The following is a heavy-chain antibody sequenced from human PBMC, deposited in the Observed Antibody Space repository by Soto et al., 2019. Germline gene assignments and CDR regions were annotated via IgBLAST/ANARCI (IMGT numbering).Heavy chain of an antibody. CDR1: GYTFTSYG. V-gene: IGHV1-18*01. Sequence: ASVKVSCKASGYTFTSYGISWVRQAPGQGLEWMGWISAYNGNTNYAQKLQGRVTMTTDTSTSTAYMELRSLRSDDTAVYYYARGLRYCSSTSCYVRIGTVTVLYDAFDIWGQGTMVTVSS. D-gene: IGHD2-2*01. CDR3: ARGLRYCSSTSCYVRIGTVTVLYDAFDI. J-gene: IGHJ3*02. CDR2: ISAYNGNT.